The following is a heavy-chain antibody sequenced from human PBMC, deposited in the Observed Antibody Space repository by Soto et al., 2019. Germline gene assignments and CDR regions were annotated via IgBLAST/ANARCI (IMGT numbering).Heavy chain of an antibody. CDR2: IYHIGST. V-gene: IGHV4-30-2*01. J-gene: IGHJ5*02. CDR1: GGSISSGGYS. Sequence: LSLTCAVSGGSISSGGYSWSWIRQPPGKGLEWIGYIYHIGSTYYNPSLKSRVTISVDRSKNQFSLKLTSVTAADTAVYYCARVPGPWGQGTLVTVSS. D-gene: IGHD3-10*01. CDR3: ARVPGP.